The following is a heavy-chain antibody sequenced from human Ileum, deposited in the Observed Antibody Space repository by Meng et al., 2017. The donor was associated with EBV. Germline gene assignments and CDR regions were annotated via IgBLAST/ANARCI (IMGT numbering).Heavy chain of an antibody. Sequence: VQLVQSGSELKKPGDYVKVSCQAAGYTFTSSSSNWVRHAAGQGLEWRGWININTGNPTYAQGFTGRFVFSLDTSVSTAYLQIDSLKAEDTAVYYCARDKIAVAGITGDYWGQGTLVTVSS. D-gene: IGHD6-19*01. CDR3: ARDKIAVAGITGDY. CDR1: GYTFTSSS. V-gene: IGHV7-4-1*01. J-gene: IGHJ4*02. CDR2: ININTGNP.